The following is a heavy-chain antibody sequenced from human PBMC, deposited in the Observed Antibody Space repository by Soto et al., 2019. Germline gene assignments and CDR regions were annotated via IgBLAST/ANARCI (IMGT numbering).Heavy chain of an antibody. V-gene: IGHV1-18*01. J-gene: IGHJ4*02. Sequence: AASVKVSCKTSGYTFTRSGISWARQAPGQGPEWMGWISSYNGDTNYAQTFQGRVTMTRDTSTSTVYMELSSLRSEDTAVYYCARDLTAAAGKWGQGTLVTVSS. CDR2: ISSYNGDT. CDR3: ARDLTAAAGK. D-gene: IGHD6-13*01. CDR1: GYTFTRSG.